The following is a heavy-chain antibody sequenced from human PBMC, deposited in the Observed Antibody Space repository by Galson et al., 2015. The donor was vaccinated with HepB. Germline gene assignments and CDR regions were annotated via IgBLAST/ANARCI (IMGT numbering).Heavy chain of an antibody. V-gene: IGHV3-74*01. CDR3: ASGLPGWYSGFNY. Sequence: SLRLSCAASGFTFSNYWMHWVRQAPGKGLVWVSRLNSDGSSTNYADSVKGRFTISRDNAKNTLYLQMNSLRAEDTAVYYCASGLPGWYSGFNYWGQGTLVTVSS. CDR1: GFTFSNYW. D-gene: IGHD6-19*01. J-gene: IGHJ4*02. CDR2: LNSDGSST.